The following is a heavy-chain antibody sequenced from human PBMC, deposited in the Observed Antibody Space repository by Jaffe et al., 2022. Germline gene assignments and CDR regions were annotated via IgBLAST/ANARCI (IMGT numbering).Heavy chain of an antibody. V-gene: IGHV4-34*01. CDR2: INHSGST. Sequence: QVQLQQWGAGLLKPSETLSLTCAVYGGSFSGYYWSWIRQPPGKGLEWIGEINHSGSTNYNPSLKSRVTISVDTSKNQFSLKLSSVTAADTAVYYCARSRGGTWARSGGSRHRISAFDIWGQGTMVTVSS. CDR1: GGSFSGYY. D-gene: IGHD2-15*01. CDR3: ARSRGGTWARSGGSRHRISAFDI. J-gene: IGHJ3*02.